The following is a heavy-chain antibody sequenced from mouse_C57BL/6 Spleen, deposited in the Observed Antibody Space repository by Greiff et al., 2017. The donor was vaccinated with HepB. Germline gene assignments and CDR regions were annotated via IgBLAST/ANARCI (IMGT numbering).Heavy chain of an antibody. CDR3: ARDAGYYGSREFAY. V-gene: IGHV7-1*01. CDR1: GFTFSDFY. Sequence: EVKLVESGGGLVQSGRSLRLSCATSGFTFSDFYMEWVRQAPGKGLEWIAASRNKANDYTTEYSASVKGRFIVSRDTSQSILYLQMNALRAEDTAMYYCARDAGYYGSREFAYWGQGTLVTVSA. CDR2: SRNKANDYTT. D-gene: IGHD1-1*01. J-gene: IGHJ3*01.